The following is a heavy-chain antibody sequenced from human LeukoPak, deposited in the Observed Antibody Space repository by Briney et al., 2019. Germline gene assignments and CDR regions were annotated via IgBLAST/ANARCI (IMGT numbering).Heavy chain of an antibody. Sequence: GGSLRLSCKGSGYTFTTYWITWVRQMPGKGLEWMGRIDPSDSYTNYNPSLKSRVTISVDTSKNQFSLKLSSVTAADTAVYYCARTGYSYGDYWGQGTLVTVSS. V-gene: IGHV5-10-1*01. D-gene: IGHD5-18*01. CDR1: GYTFTTYW. J-gene: IGHJ4*02. CDR2: IDPSDSYT. CDR3: ARTGYSYGDY.